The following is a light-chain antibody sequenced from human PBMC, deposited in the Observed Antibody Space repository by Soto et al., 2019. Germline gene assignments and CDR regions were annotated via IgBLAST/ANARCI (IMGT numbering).Light chain of an antibody. V-gene: IGKV1-5*03. Sequence: DIQMTQSHSTLSGSVGDRDTITCRASQTISSWLAWYQQKPGKAPKLLIYKASTLKSGVPSRFSGSGSGTEFTLTISSLQPDDFATYYCQHYNSYSEAFGQGTKVELK. CDR2: KAS. CDR3: QHYNSYSEA. J-gene: IGKJ1*01. CDR1: QTISSW.